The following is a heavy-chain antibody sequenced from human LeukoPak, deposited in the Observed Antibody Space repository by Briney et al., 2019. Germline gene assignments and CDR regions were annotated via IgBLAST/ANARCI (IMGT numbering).Heavy chain of an antibody. CDR3: ARYSSGWHFDY. Sequence: ASVKVSFKASGYTFTSYGISWVRQAPGQGLEWMGWISAYNGNTNYAQKLQGRVTMTTDTSTSTAYMGLRSLRSDDTAVYYCARYSSGWHFDYWGQGTLVTVSS. J-gene: IGHJ4*02. V-gene: IGHV1-18*01. CDR1: GYTFTSYG. D-gene: IGHD6-19*01. CDR2: ISAYNGNT.